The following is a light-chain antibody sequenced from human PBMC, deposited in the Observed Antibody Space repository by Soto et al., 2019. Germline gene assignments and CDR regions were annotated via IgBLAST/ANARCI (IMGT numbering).Light chain of an antibody. CDR2: KAS. Sequence: DIQITHSPCTRSASVVDRVTITFRASQSISSWLASYQQKPGKAPKLLIYKASTLKSGVPSRFSGSGSGTEFTLTISSLQPDDFATYYCQNYNSYSEAFGQGTKVDIK. V-gene: IGKV1-5*03. CDR1: QSISSW. CDR3: QNYNSYSEA. J-gene: IGKJ1*01.